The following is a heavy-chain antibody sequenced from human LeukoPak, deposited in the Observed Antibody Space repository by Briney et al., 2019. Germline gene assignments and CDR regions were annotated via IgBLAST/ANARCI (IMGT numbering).Heavy chain of an antibody. CDR3: ARDRIRGFDWLLSRFDY. CDR2: ISAYNGNT. Sequence: ASVKVSCKASVYTFTSYGISWVRQAPGQGLEWMGWISAYNGNTNYAQKLQGRVTMTTDTSTSTAYMELRSLRSDDTAVYYCARDRIRGFDWLLSRFDYWGQGTLVTVSS. CDR1: VYTFTSYG. V-gene: IGHV1-18*01. D-gene: IGHD3-9*01. J-gene: IGHJ4*02.